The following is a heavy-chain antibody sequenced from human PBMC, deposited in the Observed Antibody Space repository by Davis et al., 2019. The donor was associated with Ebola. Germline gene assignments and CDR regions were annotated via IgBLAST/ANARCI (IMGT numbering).Heavy chain of an antibody. CDR2: INHSGST. CDR3: ARWGHYYYDSSGYRKRNWFDP. D-gene: IGHD3-22*01. Sequence: SETLSLTCAVYGGSFSGYYWSWIRQLPGKGLEWIGEINHSGSTNYNPSLKSRVTISVDTSKNQFSLKLSSVTAADTAVYYCARWGHYYYDSSGYRKRNWFDPWGQGTLVTVSS. CDR1: GGSFSGYY. J-gene: IGHJ5*02. V-gene: IGHV4-34*01.